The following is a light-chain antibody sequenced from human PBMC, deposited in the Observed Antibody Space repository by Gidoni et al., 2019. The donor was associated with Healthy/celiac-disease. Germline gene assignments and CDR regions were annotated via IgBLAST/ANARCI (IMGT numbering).Light chain of an antibody. CDR3: CSYAGSYTWV. CDR2: DVS. J-gene: IGLJ3*02. CDR1: SSDVGGYNY. V-gene: IGLV2-11*01. Sequence: QSARTRPRPVSGSPGRPVTISFTGTSSDVGGYNYVSWYQQHPGKAPKLMIYDVSKRPSGVPDRFSGSKSCNTASLTISGLQAEDEADYYCCSYAGSYTWVFGGGTKLTVL.